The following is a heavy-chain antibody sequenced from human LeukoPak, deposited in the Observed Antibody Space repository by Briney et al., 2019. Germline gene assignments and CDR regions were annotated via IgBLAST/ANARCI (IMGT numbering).Heavy chain of an antibody. CDR2: FDPEDGET. V-gene: IGHV1-24*01. Sequence: GASVKVSCKVSGYTLTELSMHWVRQAPGKGLEWMGGFDPEDGETIYAQKFQGRVTMSEDTSTDTAYMELSSLRSEDTAVYYCATEGPYYYDSSGYYWGQGTLVTVSS. J-gene: IGHJ4*02. D-gene: IGHD3-22*01. CDR1: GYTLTELS. CDR3: ATEGPYYYDSSGYY.